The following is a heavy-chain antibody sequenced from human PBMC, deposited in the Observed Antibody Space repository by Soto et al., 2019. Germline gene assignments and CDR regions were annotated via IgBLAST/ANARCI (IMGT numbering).Heavy chain of an antibody. D-gene: IGHD2-15*01. J-gene: IGHJ1*01. CDR2: IIPIFGTA. CDR1: GGTFSSYA. V-gene: IGHV1-69*01. Sequence: QVQLVQSGAEVKKPGSSVKVSCKASGGTFSSYAISWVRQAPGQGLERMGGIIPIFGTANYAQKFQGRVTITADESTSTAYMELSSLRSEDTAVYYCARAVGRYCSGGSCYSQYFQHWGQGTLVTVSS. CDR3: ARAVGRYCSGGSCYSQYFQH.